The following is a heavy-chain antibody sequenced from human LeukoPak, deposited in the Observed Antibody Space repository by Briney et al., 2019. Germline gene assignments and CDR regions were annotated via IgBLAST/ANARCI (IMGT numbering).Heavy chain of an antibody. V-gene: IGHV4-4*07. CDR2: IYTSGST. Sequence: PSETLSLTCTVSGGSISIYYWSWIRQPAGKGLEWIGRIYTSGSTNYNPSLKSRVTMSVDTSKNQFSLKLSSVTAADTAVYYCARDRGYCSSTSCYTVWYYYYYGMDVWGQGTTVTVSS. J-gene: IGHJ6*02. D-gene: IGHD2-2*02. CDR3: ARDRGYCSSTSCYTVWYYYYYGMDV. CDR1: GGSISIYY.